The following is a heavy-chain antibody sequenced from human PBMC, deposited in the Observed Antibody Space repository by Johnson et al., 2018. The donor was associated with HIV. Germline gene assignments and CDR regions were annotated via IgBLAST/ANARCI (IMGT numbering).Heavy chain of an antibody. CDR1: GFTFSSYA. J-gene: IGHJ3*01. D-gene: IGHD3-22*01. Sequence: EVQLVESGGGLVQPGGSLRLACAASGFTFSSYAMSWVRQAPGKGLEWVSAISGSGGSTYYADSVKGRFTISRDNSKNTLYLQMDSLRAEDMAVYYCTIPYYYDSGGYQWGQGTMVTVSS. CDR3: TIPYYYDSGGYQ. CDR2: ISGSGGST. V-gene: IGHV3-23*04.